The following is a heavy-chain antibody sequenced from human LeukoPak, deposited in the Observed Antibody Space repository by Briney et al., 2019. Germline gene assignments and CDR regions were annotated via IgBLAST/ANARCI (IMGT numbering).Heavy chain of an antibody. CDR2: ITPNSGGT. V-gene: IGHV1-2*02. D-gene: IGHD3-22*01. J-gene: IGHJ3*02. CDR1: GYTFAAYY. Sequence: ASVKVSCKASGYTFAAYYMHWVRQAPGQGLEWMGWITPNSGGTKYAQKFQGRVTMTRDTSISTAYMEPSSLRSDDTAVYYCARPNYYDSSGKDAFDIWGQGTMVTVSS. CDR3: ARPNYYDSSGKDAFDI.